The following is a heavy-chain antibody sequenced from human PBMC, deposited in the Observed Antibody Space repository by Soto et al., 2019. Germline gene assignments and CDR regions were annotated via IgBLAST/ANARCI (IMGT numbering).Heavy chain of an antibody. Sequence: GSLTLSCAASGCTVSSYAMSWVRQAPGKGLEWVSAISGSGGSTYYADSVKGRFTISRDNSKNTLYLQMNSLRAEDTAVYYWAIDLSPNYYGSDDAFDIWGQGTMVTVSS. J-gene: IGHJ3*02. V-gene: IGHV3-23*01. CDR1: GCTVSSYA. CDR3: AIDLSPNYYGSDDAFDI. CDR2: ISGSGGST. D-gene: IGHD3-10*01.